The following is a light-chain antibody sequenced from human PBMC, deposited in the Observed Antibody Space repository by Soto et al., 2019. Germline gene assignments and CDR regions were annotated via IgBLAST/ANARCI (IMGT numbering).Light chain of an antibody. CDR3: SSYRRSNTLV. CDR1: TSDIGTYHY. Sequence: QSALTQPASVSGSPGQSITISCTGSTSDIGTYHYVSWYQHHPGKAPKLVIHEVTNRPSGISTRFSASQSGNTASLTISGLQPEDEADYYCSSYRRSNTLVFGTGTKLTVL. V-gene: IGLV2-14*01. CDR2: EVT. J-gene: IGLJ1*01.